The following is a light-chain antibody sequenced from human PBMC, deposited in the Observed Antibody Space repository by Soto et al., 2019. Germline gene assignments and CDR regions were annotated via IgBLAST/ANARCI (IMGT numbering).Light chain of an antibody. CDR1: QSVSSSY. V-gene: IGKV3-20*01. CDR3: QQYGSSRT. Sequence: EIVLTQSPGTLSLSPGERATLSCRASQSVSSSYLAWYQQKPGQAPRLLIYGASSSATGIPDKFSGSGSRSDFTVNISRLEPEEIAVDSCQQYGSSRTFGQGTKVDIK. CDR2: GAS. J-gene: IGKJ1*01.